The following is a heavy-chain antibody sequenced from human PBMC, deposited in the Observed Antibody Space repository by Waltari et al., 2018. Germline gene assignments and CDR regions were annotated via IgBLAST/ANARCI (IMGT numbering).Heavy chain of an antibody. D-gene: IGHD6-13*01. CDR3: ARTQPLVPRDAFDI. V-gene: IGHV1-8*02. J-gene: IGHJ3*02. CDR2: MNPNLGNT. Sequence: VKLVQSGAEVKKPGESLKISCKGSGYSFTSYWIGWVRQATGQGLEWMGWMNPNLGNTGYAQKFQGRVTITRITSRRTAYIELSSLRSEDTAVYYCARTQPLVPRDAFDICGQGTMVIVSS. CDR1: GYSFTSYW.